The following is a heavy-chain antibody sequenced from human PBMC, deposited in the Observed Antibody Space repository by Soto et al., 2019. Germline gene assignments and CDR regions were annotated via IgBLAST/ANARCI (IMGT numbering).Heavy chain of an antibody. Sequence: SETLSLTCTVSGGSISSYYWGWIRQPTGKGLEWIGYIYDSGSTNYNPSLKSRVTISVDTSKNQFSLKVRSVTAADTAVYYCARCYGSCFDYWGQGTLVTVSS. D-gene: IGHD2-2*01. CDR3: ARCYGSCFDY. V-gene: IGHV4-59*08. CDR1: GGSISSYY. CDR2: IYDSGST. J-gene: IGHJ4*02.